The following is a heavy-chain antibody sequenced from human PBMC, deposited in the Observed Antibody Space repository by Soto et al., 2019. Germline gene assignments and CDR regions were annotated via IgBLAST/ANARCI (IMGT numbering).Heavy chain of an antibody. CDR3: GRSPLTVVPAAHRYYFYYIAV. CDR1: GYTFTSYG. CDR2: ISAYNGNK. Sequence: QVQLVQSGAEVKKPGASVKVSCKASGYTFTSYGISWVRQAPGQGLEWMGWISAYNGNKNYAQKCQGRGSMTTETSTNTAYMELRGLGSDDTAVYYCGRSPLTVVPAAHRYYFYYIAVWGKGTTVTVSS. J-gene: IGHJ6*03. V-gene: IGHV1-18*01. D-gene: IGHD2-2*01.